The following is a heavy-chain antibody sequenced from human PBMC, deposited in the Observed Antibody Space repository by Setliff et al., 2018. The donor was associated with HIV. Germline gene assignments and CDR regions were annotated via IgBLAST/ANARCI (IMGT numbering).Heavy chain of an antibody. Sequence: GSLRLSCAASGFTFSNYWMSWVRQAPGKGLEWVANIKQDGSEKYYVDSVKGRFTISRDNAKKSLNLQMTSLRVEDTAVYYCVSEAVAGVSFDYWGQGTLVTVSS. CDR1: GFTFSNYW. CDR2: IKQDGSEK. J-gene: IGHJ4*02. D-gene: IGHD6-13*01. V-gene: IGHV3-7*01. CDR3: VSEAVAGVSFDY.